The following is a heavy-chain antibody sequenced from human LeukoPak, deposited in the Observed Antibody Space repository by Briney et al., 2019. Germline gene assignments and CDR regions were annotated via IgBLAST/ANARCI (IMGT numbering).Heavy chain of an antibody. CDR2: IYYNGST. Sequence: SETLSLTCTVSRGSFSSAGYYWHWIRQHPGKGLEWIGYIYYNGSTLYNPSLKSRVSISIDTSKNQFSLKLSSVAAADTAVYYCARQWNYYYAMNVWGQGTTVTV. V-gene: IGHV4-31*03. CDR3: ARQWNYYYAMNV. CDR1: RGSFSSAGYY. D-gene: IGHD6-19*01. J-gene: IGHJ6*02.